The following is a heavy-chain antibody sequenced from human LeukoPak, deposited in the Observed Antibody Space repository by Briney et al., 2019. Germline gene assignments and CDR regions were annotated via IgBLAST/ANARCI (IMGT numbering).Heavy chain of an antibody. D-gene: IGHD6-19*01. CDR1: GFTFDDYA. CDR2: ISWNSGSI. V-gene: IGHV3-9*01. CDR3: ANFAVAGTLPFDI. Sequence: PGRSLRLSCAASGFTFDDYAMHWVRQAPGKGLEWVSGISWNSGSIGYADSVEGRFTISRDNAKNSLYLQMNSLRAEDTALYYCANFAVAGTLPFDIWGQGTMVTVSS. J-gene: IGHJ3*02.